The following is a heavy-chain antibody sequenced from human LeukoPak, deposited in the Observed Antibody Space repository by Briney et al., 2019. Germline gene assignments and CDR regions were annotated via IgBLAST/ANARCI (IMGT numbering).Heavy chain of an antibody. CDR2: ISSRDKKNI. J-gene: IGHJ6*03. Sequence: GRSLRLSSAPSRFTPSRYEMNSVRGAPGRGLEWVSYISSRDKKNIHYAASVKGRFTLSRHNATNSLYLQVNSLRPADTAVSYRARERYNWNYRYYYYYMDVWGKGTTVTVSS. V-gene: IGHV3-21*05. CDR3: ARERYNWNYRYYYYYMDV. D-gene: IGHD1-7*01. CDR1: RFTPSRYE.